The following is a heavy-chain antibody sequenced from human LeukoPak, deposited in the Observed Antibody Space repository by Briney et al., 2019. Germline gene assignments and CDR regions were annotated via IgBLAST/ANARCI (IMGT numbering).Heavy chain of an antibody. D-gene: IGHD6-19*01. J-gene: IGHJ4*02. CDR3: ARDCFRDSSGVAFDY. CDR1: GFTFSSYS. V-gene: IGHV3-21*01. Sequence: PGGSLRLSCAASGFTFSSYSMNWVRQAPGKGLEWVSSISSSSSYIYYADSVKGRFTISRDNAKNSLYLQMNSLRAEDTAVYYCARDCFRDSSGVAFDYWGQGTLVTVSS. CDR2: ISSSSSYI.